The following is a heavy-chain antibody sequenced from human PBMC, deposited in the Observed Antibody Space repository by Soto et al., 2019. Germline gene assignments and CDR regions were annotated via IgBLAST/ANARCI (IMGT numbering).Heavy chain of an antibody. D-gene: IGHD3-9*01. CDR2: ISAYNGNT. J-gene: IGHJ4*02. Sequence: ASVKVSCKASGYTFTTYDIGWVRQAPGQGLEWMGWISAYNGNTNYVQSLQGRVTMTTDTSTNTAYMELRSLRSDDTAVYYCARERRRPYYDILTGYYPFDYWGQGTLVTVPQ. V-gene: IGHV1-18*01. CDR3: ARERRRPYYDILTGYYPFDY. CDR1: GYTFTTYD.